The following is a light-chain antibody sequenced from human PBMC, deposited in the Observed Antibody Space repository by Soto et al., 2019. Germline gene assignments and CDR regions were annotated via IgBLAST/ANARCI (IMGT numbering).Light chain of an antibody. Sequence: IVLTQSPATLSLSPGETATLSCRASQSVSGYIGWYQQKPGQAPRLLIYADSNRATGIPARFSGSGSGTDFTLTISGLEPEDFAVYYCQQLTDWPPQWTFGQGTKVDIK. CDR1: QSVSGY. CDR3: QQLTDWPPQWT. J-gene: IGKJ1*01. CDR2: ADS. V-gene: IGKV3-11*01.